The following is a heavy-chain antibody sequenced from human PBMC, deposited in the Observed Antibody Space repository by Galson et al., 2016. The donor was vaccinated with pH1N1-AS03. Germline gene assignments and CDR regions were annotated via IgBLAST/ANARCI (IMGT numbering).Heavy chain of an antibody. Sequence: ETLSLTCTVSGDSINSSPYYWGWIRQPPGKGLEWIGTIYYRGATYYSPSLKSRVTISIDTSGNQFSLHLNSVTAADTAVYYCARHVGRSYPNNLDYWGQGTLVIVSS. J-gene: IGHJ4*02. CDR2: IYYRGAT. D-gene: IGHD1-26*01. CDR1: GDSINSSPYY. V-gene: IGHV4-39*07. CDR3: ARHVGRSYPNNLDY.